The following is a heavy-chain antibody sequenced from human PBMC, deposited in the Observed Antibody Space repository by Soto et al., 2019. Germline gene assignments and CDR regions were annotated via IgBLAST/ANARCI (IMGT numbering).Heavy chain of an antibody. D-gene: IGHD6-13*01. CDR1: GFTFDDYT. V-gene: IGHV3-43*01. CDR2: ISWDGGST. Sequence: RGSLRLSCAASGFTFDDYTMHWVRQAPGKGLEWVSLISWDGGSTYYADSVKGRFTISRDNSKNSLYLQMNSLRTEDTALYYCAKDMEGGAAAGAFDIWGQGTMVTVSS. CDR3: AKDMEGGAAAGAFDI. J-gene: IGHJ3*02.